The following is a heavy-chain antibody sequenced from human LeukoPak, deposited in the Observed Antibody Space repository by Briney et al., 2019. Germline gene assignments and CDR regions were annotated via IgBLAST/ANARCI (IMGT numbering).Heavy chain of an antibody. CDR1: GYTFTGYY. J-gene: IGHJ4*02. Sequence: ASVKVSCKASGYTFTGYYMHWVRQAPGQGLEWMGWINPNSGGTNYAQKLQGRVTMTTDTSTSTAYMELRSLRSDDTAVYYCARDFHRGDYDFWSGYCPDYWGQGTLVTVSS. V-gene: IGHV1-2*02. D-gene: IGHD3-3*01. CDR3: ARDFHRGDYDFWSGYCPDY. CDR2: INPNSGGT.